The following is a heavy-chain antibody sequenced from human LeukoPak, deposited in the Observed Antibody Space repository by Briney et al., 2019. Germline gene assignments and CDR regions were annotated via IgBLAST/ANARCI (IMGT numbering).Heavy chain of an antibody. CDR2: INNDGTTT. D-gene: IGHD3-10*01. CDR1: GFTFSGAW. V-gene: IGHV3-74*03. CDR3: ARVSGPGMNEYFHL. Sequence: GGSLRLSCAASGFTFSGAWMHWVRRAPGKGLVWVSRINNDGTTTMYADSVKGRFTLSRDDAKNTLYLQMNSLRAEDTAVYYCARVSGPGMNEYFHLWGQGTLVTVSS. J-gene: IGHJ1*01.